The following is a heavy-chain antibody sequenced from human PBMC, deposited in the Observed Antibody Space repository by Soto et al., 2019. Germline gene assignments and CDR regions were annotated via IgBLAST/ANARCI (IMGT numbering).Heavy chain of an antibody. CDR1: GGSISSYY. V-gene: IGHV4-59*01. CDR2: IYYSGST. Sequence: PSETLSLTCTVSGGSISSYYWSWIRQPPGKGLEWIGYIYYSGSTNYNPSLKSRVTISVDTSKNQFSLKLSSVTAADTAVYYCARVSSYYYDSSGYLYYFDYWGQGTLVTVSS. J-gene: IGHJ4*02. D-gene: IGHD3-22*01. CDR3: ARVSSYYYDSSGYLYYFDY.